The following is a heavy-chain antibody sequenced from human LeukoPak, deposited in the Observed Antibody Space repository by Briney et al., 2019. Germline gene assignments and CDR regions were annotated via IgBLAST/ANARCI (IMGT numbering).Heavy chain of an antibody. CDR3: ARGVTRYSYGYSLDY. J-gene: IGHJ4*02. CDR1: GGSISCGDYY. Sequence: SETLSLTCTVSGGSISCGDYYWSWIRQPPGKGLEWIGYIYYSGSTYYNPSLKSRVTISVDTSKNQFSLKLSSVTAADTAVYYCARGVTRYSYGYSLDYWGQGTLVTVSS. CDR2: IYYSGST. D-gene: IGHD5-18*01. V-gene: IGHV4-30-4*01.